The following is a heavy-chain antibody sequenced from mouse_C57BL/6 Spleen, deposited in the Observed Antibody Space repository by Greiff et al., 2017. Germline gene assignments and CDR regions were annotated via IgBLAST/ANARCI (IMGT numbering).Heavy chain of an antibody. CDR2: ISSGSSTI. J-gene: IGHJ2*01. V-gene: IGHV5-17*01. CDR3: ARRAAQAFDY. D-gene: IGHD3-2*02. CDR1: GFTFSDYG. Sequence: EVQGVESGGGLVKPGGSLKLSCAASGFTFSDYGMHWVRQAPEQGLAWVAYISSGSSTIYYADTVKGRFTISRDNAKNTLFLQMTSLRSEDTAMYYCARRAAQAFDYWGQGTTLTGSS.